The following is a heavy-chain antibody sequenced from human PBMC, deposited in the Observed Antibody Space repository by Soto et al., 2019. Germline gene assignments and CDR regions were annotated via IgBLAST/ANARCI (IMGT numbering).Heavy chain of an antibody. CDR1: GFTFSSYG. Sequence: GGSLRLSCAASGFTFSSYGMHWVRQAPGKGLEWVAVIWYDGSNKYYADSVKGRFTISRDNSKNTLYLQMNSLRAEDTAVYYCARADYDYVWGSYRYEFYYYYGMDVWGQGTTVTVSS. D-gene: IGHD3-16*02. J-gene: IGHJ6*02. V-gene: IGHV3-33*01. CDR3: ARADYDYVWGSYRYEFYYYYGMDV. CDR2: IWYDGSNK.